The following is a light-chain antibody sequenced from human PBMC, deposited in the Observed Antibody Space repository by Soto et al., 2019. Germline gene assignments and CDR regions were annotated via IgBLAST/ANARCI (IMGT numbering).Light chain of an antibody. CDR1: SRDIGHYNY. CDR3: SAYTNAATFYV. V-gene: IGLV2-14*01. J-gene: IGLJ1*01. Sequence: QSALTQPASVSGSPGQSITISCTGNSRDIGHYNYVSWYQQHPGKAPKLMIYDVSSRPSGVSNRFSGSKSGNTASLTISGLQAEDEADYYCSAYTNAATFYVFGSGTKVTVL. CDR2: DVS.